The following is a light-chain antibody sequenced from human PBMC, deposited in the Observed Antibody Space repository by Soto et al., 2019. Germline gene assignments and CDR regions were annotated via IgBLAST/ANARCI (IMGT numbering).Light chain of an antibody. Sequence: ETVLTQSPGTLSLSPGERATLSCRASQSISSNYLAWYQQKPGQAPRLLIYDASRRATGIPDMFSGSGSGTDFTLTISRLEPEDFAVYYCQQYGNSPQTFGQGTKVEIK. V-gene: IGKV3-20*01. J-gene: IGKJ1*01. CDR1: QSISSNY. CDR3: QQYGNSPQT. CDR2: DAS.